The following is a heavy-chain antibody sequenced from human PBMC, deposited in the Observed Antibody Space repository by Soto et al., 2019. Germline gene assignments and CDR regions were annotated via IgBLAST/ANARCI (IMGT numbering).Heavy chain of an antibody. CDR3: ARDLAAAGTDYYYGMDV. CDR1: GFTFSGYY. J-gene: IGHJ6*02. V-gene: IGHV3-11*01. D-gene: IGHD6-13*01. CDR2: ISSSGSTI. Sequence: GGSLRLSCAASGFTFSGYYMRWMRQAPGKGLEWVSYISSSGSTIYYADSVKGRFTISRDNAKNSLYLQMNSLRAEDTAVYYCARDLAAAGTDYYYGMDVWGQGTTVTVSS.